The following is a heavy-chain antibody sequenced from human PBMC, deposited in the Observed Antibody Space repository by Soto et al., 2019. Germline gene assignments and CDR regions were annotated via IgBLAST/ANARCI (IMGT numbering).Heavy chain of an antibody. CDR3: ARMNWPHGP. V-gene: IGHV4-59*01. D-gene: IGHD4-17*01. J-gene: IGHJ5*02. Sequence: SETLSLTCTVSGGSMTSYHWTWIRQPPGKGLEWIGYIYNSGSTNYNPSLKSRVTISVDTSKNQFSLKLSSVTAADTAVYYCARMNWPHGPWGQGTLVTVSS. CDR1: GGSMTSYH. CDR2: IYNSGST.